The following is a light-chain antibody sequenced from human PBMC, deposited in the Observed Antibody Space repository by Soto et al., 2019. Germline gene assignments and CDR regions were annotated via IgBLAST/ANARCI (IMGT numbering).Light chain of an antibody. J-gene: IGKJ4*01. CDR3: QQRSDWPLT. V-gene: IGKV3-11*01. Sequence: EIVLTQSPATLSLPPGERATLSCRASQSVRNYIVWYQQKLGQAPRLLIYEASTRATGVPARFSGSGSGTEFTLTISSLEPEDFATYYCQQRSDWPLTFGGGTKVEIK. CDR1: QSVRNY. CDR2: EAS.